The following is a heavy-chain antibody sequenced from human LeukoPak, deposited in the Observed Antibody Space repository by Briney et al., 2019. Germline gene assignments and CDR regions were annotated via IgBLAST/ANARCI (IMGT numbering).Heavy chain of an antibody. CDR1: GYTFTGYY. D-gene: IGHD3-22*01. Sequence: GASVKVSCKASGYTFTGYYMHWVRQAPGQGLEWMGRINPNSGGTNYAQKFQGRVTMTRDTSISTAYMELSRLRSDDTAVYYCARGLTPQSYYDSSGSSILQHWGQGTLVTVSS. CDR2: INPNSGGT. J-gene: IGHJ1*01. CDR3: ARGLTPQSYYDSSGSSILQH. V-gene: IGHV1-2*06.